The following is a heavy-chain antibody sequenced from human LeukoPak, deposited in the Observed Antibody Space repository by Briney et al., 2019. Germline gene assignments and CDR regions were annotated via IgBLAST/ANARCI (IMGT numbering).Heavy chain of an antibody. CDR1: GFTFSSYW. V-gene: IGHV3-74*01. CDR3: SRGLGATDS. D-gene: IGHD1-26*01. Sequence: GGSLRLSCTASGFTFSSYWMHWVRQAPGKGLVWVSRITSDGSSTSHADSVKGRFTISRANAKNTLYLQMNSLRAEDTAVYYCSRGLGATDSWGQGTLVTVSS. J-gene: IGHJ4*02. CDR2: ITSDGSST.